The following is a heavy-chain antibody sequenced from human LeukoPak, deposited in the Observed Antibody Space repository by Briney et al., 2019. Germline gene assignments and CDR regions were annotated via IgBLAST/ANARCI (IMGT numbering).Heavy chain of an antibody. CDR3: ASDGVVPAAIPYWYFDL. CDR2: INPNSGGT. Sequence: ASVKVSCKASGYTFTGYYMHWVRQAPGQGLEWMGWINPNSGGTNYAQKFQGRVTMTRDTSISTAYMEPSRLRSDDTAVYYCASDGVVPAAIPYWYFDLWGRGTLVTVSS. CDR1: GYTFTGYY. D-gene: IGHD2-2*02. V-gene: IGHV1-2*02. J-gene: IGHJ2*01.